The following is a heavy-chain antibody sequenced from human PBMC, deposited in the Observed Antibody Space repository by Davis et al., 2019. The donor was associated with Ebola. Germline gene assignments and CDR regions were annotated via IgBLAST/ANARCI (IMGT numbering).Heavy chain of an antibody. CDR1: GFTFDDYA. CDR2: ISWNSGSI. V-gene: IGHV3-9*01. Sequence: GGSLRLSCAASGFTFDDYAMHWVRQAPGKGLEWVSGISWNSGSIGYADSVKGRFTISRDNAKNSLYLQMNSLRAEDTALYYCAKDREYQLLWGGFDYWGQGTLVTVSS. J-gene: IGHJ4*02. CDR3: AKDREYQLLWGGFDY. D-gene: IGHD2-2*01.